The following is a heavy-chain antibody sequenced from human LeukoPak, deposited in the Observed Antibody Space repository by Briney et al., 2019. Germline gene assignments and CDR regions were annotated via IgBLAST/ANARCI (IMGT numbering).Heavy chain of an antibody. D-gene: IGHD4-17*01. CDR3: ARALPTGYYGMDV. CDR1: GGFISSYY. CDR2: IYYSGST. J-gene: IGHJ6*02. Sequence: ASETLSLTCTVSGGFISSYYWSWIRQPPGKGLEWIGYIYYSGSTNYNPSLKSRVTISVDTSKNQFSLKLSSVTAADTAVYYCARALPTGYYGMDVWGQGTTVTVSS. V-gene: IGHV4-59*01.